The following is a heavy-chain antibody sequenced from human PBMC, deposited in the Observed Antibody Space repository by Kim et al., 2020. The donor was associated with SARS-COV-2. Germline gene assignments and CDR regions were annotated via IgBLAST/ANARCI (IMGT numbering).Heavy chain of an antibody. CDR2: IYPGDSDT. CDR3: VRPISLAGGRFYFDY. J-gene: IGHJ4*02. V-gene: IGHV5-51*01. Sequence: GESLKISCKVSGYRFTSFWIGWVRQMPGKGLEWMGFIYPGDSDTTYSPPFQGQVTVSADKSINTAYLHWNSLKASDTAMYYCVRPISLAGGRFYFDYWGQGVLVYVSP. CDR1: GYRFTSFW. D-gene: IGHD1-26*01.